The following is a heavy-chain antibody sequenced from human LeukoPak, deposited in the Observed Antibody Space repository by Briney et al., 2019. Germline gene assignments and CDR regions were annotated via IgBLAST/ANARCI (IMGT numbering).Heavy chain of an antibody. D-gene: IGHD6-6*01. CDR1: GGSISSYY. J-gene: IGHJ4*02. Sequence: SETLSLTCTVSGGSISSYYWGWIRQPPGKGLEWIGSIYYSGSTYYNPSLKSRVTISVDTSKNQFSLKLSSVTAADTAVYYCARQPYSSSYYFDYWGQRTLVTVSS. V-gene: IGHV4-39*01. CDR3: ARQPYSSSYYFDY. CDR2: IYYSGST.